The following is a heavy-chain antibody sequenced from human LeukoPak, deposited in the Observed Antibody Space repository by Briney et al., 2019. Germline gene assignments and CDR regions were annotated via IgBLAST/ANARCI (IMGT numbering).Heavy chain of an antibody. CDR1: GYTFTSYG. CDR3: ARKDYGDFRYDY. D-gene: IGHD4-17*01. V-gene: IGHV1-18*01. Sequence: GASVKVSCKASGYTFTSYGISWVRQAPGQGLECMGWISAYNGNTNYAQRLQGRVTMTTDTSTSTAYMELRSLRSDDTAVYYCARKDYGDFRYDYWGQGTLVTVSS. J-gene: IGHJ4*02. CDR2: ISAYNGNT.